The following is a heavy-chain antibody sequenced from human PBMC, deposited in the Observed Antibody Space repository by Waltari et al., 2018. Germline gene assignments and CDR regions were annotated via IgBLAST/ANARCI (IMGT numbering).Heavy chain of an antibody. J-gene: IGHJ5*02. CDR1: GGSISSGSYY. Sequence: QVQLQESGPGLVKPSQTLSLTCTVSGGSISSGSYYWSWIRQSAGKGLEWIGRMYTSGSANYSPSLKIRVTISVDTSKNQFSLKLSSVTAADTAVYYCAREGIYSSATDARFDPWGQGTLVTVSS. CDR3: AREGIYSSATDARFDP. CDR2: MYTSGSA. V-gene: IGHV4-61*02. D-gene: IGHD6-25*01.